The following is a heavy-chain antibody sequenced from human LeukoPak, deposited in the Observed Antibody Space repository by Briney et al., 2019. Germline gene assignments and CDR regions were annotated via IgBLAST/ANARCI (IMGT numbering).Heavy chain of an antibody. Sequence: ASVKVSCKVSGYTLTELSMHWVRQAPGKGLEWMGGFDPEDGETIYAQKFQGRVTMTEDTSTDTAYMELSSLRSEDTAVYYCATDLRAYCSSTSCYGVGSGFQTDYWGQGTLVTVSS. J-gene: IGHJ4*02. D-gene: IGHD2-2*01. CDR2: FDPEDGET. V-gene: IGHV1-24*01. CDR3: ATDLRAYCSSTSCYGVGSGFQTDY. CDR1: GYTLTELS.